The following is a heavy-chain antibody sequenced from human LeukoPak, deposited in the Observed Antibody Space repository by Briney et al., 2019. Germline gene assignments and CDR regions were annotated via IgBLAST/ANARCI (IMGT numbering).Heavy chain of an antibody. CDR3: ARGYCSGGSCYGAFDY. V-gene: IGHV3-15*01. J-gene: IGHJ4*02. D-gene: IGHD2-15*01. Sequence: PGGSLRLSCAASGFTFSNAWMSWVRQAPGKGLEWVGRIKSKTDGGTTDYAAPVKGRFTISRDDSKNTLYLQMNSLKTEDTAVYYCARGYCSGGSCYGAFDYWGQGTLVTVSS. CDR1: GFTFSNAW. CDR2: IKSKTDGGTT.